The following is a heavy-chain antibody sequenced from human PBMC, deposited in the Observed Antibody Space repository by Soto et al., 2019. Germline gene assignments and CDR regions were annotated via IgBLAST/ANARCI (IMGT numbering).Heavy chain of an antibody. J-gene: IGHJ4*02. D-gene: IGHD2-21*01. CDR1: GYTFTSYS. CDR2: FNIGNGNT. Sequence: SVKVSCKASGYTFTSYSMHWVRQAPGQRLEWVGWFNIGNGNTEFSQKFQGRVTITRDTSASTDYMELSSLTSEDTVVYYCARYSWGFDYWGQGTLVTVSS. V-gene: IGHV1-3*04. CDR3: ARYSWGFDY.